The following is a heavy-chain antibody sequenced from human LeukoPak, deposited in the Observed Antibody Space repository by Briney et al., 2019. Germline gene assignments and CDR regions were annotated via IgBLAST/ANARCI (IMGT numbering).Heavy chain of an antibody. Sequence: RPGGSLRLSCAASGFTFSNYAMTWVRQAPRKGLEWVSAISGSDGSTYYSHSVTGRFTISRDNSKNTLYLQMSSLRTDDTAVYYCAKDGYDFWSGYQIDFWGQGTLVTVSS. D-gene: IGHD3-3*01. CDR2: ISGSDGST. CDR1: GFTFSNYA. V-gene: IGHV3-23*01. CDR3: AKDGYDFWSGYQIDF. J-gene: IGHJ4*02.